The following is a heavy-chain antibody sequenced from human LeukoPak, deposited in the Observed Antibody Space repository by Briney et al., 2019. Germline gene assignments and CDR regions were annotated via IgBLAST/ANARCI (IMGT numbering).Heavy chain of an antibody. CDR1: GVSFNSGRYY. CDR3: ASPPFGVITPDAFDI. V-gene: IGHV4-39*01. J-gene: IGHJ3*02. CDR2: IFYSGRT. D-gene: IGHD3-3*01. Sequence: SETLSLTCTVSGVSFNSGRYYWGWVRQPPGKGREWIATIFYSGRTYYNPSLQSRVTISVDSSKNQFSLRLTSVTAADTAVYYCASPPFGVITPDAFDIWGQGTMVTVSS.